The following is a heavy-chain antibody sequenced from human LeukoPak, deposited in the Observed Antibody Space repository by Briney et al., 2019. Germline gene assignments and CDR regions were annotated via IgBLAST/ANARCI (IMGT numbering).Heavy chain of an antibody. Sequence: GGSLRLSCAASGFTFSSYSMNWVRQAPGKGLEWVSYISSSSSTIYYADSVKGRFTISRDNAKNSLYLQMNSLRAEDTAVYYCARGGSGSYYEPDAFDIWGQGTMVTVSS. CDR1: GFTFSSYS. CDR2: ISSSSSTI. V-gene: IGHV3-48*04. CDR3: ARGGSGSYYEPDAFDI. J-gene: IGHJ3*02. D-gene: IGHD1-26*01.